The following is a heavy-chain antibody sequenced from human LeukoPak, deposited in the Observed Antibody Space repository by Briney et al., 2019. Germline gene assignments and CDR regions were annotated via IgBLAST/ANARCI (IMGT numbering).Heavy chain of an antibody. D-gene: IGHD6-19*01. CDR1: GYTFTSYD. V-gene: IGHV1-8*03. CDR3: ARLYSSGWHRDY. J-gene: IGHJ4*02. CDR2: MNPNSGNT. Sequence: ASVKVSCXASGYTFTSYDINWVRQATGQGLEWMGWMNPNSGNTGYAQKFQGRVTITRNTSISTAYMELSSLRSEDTAVYYCARLYSSGWHRDYWGQGTLVTVSS.